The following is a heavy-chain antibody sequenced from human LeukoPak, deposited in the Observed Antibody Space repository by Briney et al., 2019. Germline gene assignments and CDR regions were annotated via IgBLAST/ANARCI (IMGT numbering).Heavy chain of an antibody. D-gene: IGHD1-1*01. CDR2: INPNSGGT. V-gene: IGHV1-2*04. J-gene: IGHJ4*02. CDR1: GYTFTGCY. CDR3: ARDTGTSRDLDY. Sequence: ASVKVSCKASGYTFTGCYMHWVRQAPGQGLEWMGWINPNSGGTNYAEKFQGWVTMTRDTSISTAYMELSRLRSDDTAVYYCARDTGTSRDLDYWGQGTLVTVSS.